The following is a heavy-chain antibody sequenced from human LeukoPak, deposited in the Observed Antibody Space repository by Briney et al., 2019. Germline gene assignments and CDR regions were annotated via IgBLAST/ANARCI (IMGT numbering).Heavy chain of an antibody. J-gene: IGHJ4*02. CDR1: GFTFSAYA. D-gene: IGHD1-1*01. CDR2: ISNNGGSS. Sequence: GGSLRLSCSASGFTFSAYAMYWVRQAPGKRLEYVSGISNNGGSSFYADSVKGRFTISRDNSKNTLYLQMSSLRAEDTAVYYCVKITSVTGGDCWGQGTRLTVSS. V-gene: IGHV3-64D*09. CDR3: VKITSVTGGDC.